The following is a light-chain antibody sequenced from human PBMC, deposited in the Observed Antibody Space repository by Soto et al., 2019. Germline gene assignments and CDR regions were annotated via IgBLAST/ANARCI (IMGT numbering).Light chain of an antibody. J-gene: IGKJ3*01. Sequence: EIVLTQSPGTLALSPGERATLSCRASQSVNNNYLTWYQQKRGQAPRLLIHGASSRATGIPDRFSGSGSGTDFPLTISRLEPEDFVVYYCQQYGSSPFTFGPGTRVGIK. CDR2: GAS. CDR1: QSVNNNY. CDR3: QQYGSSPFT. V-gene: IGKV3-20*01.